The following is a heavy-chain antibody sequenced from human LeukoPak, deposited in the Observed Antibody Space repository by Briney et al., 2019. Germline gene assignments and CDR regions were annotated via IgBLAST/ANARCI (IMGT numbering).Heavy chain of an antibody. CDR2: INHSGST. Sequence: PSETLSLTCAVYGGSFSGYYWSWIRRPPGKGLEWIGEINHSGSTNYNPSLKSRVTISVDTSKNQFSLKLSSVTAADTAVYYCARGPYYYDSSGANDYWGQGTLVTVSS. D-gene: IGHD3-22*01. CDR1: GGSFSGYY. CDR3: ARGPYYYDSSGANDY. J-gene: IGHJ4*02. V-gene: IGHV4-34*01.